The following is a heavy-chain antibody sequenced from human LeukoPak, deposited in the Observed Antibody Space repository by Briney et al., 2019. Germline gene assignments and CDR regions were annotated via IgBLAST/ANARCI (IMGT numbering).Heavy chain of an antibody. CDR3: AKGGTGHSDY. J-gene: IGHJ4*02. CDR2: INSDGSGT. D-gene: IGHD3-16*01. Sequence: GGSPRLSCAASGSSSISYWMHWVRQAPGKGLVWVSRINSDGSGTTYADSVKGRFTISRDNAKNTLDLHMNNLRAEDTAVYYCAKGGTGHSDYWGQGTLVTVSS. CDR1: GSSSISYW. V-gene: IGHV3-74*03.